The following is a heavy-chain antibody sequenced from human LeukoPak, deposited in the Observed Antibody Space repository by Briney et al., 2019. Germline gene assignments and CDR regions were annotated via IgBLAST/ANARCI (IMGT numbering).Heavy chain of an antibody. Sequence: GASVNVSCKASGYTFTGYYMHWVRQATGQGLEWMGWMNPNSGATNYAQKFQGRVTMTRDTSTSTAYMELSRLTSDDTAVYYCARDPTNWIDYWGQGTLVTVSS. V-gene: IGHV1-2*02. D-gene: IGHD1-1*01. CDR1: GYTFTGYY. CDR2: MNPNSGAT. J-gene: IGHJ4*02. CDR3: ARDPTNWIDY.